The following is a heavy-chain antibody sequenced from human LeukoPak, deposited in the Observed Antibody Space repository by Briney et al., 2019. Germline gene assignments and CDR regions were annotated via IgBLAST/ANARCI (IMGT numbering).Heavy chain of an antibody. CDR3: ARGGYRNYYYYYMDV. J-gene: IGHJ6*03. D-gene: IGHD6-25*01. CDR1: GGSISSSSYY. Sequence: PSETLSLTCTVSGGSISSSSYYWSWIRQPPGKGLEWIGYIYYSGSTNYNPSLKSRVTISVDTSKNQFSLKLSSVTAADTAVYYCARGGYRNYYYYYMDVWGKGTMVTVSS. V-gene: IGHV4-61*01. CDR2: IYYSGST.